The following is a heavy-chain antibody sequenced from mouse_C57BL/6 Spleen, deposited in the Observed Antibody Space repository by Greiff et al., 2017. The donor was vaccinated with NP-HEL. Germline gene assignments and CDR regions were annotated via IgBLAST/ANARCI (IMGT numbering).Heavy chain of an antibody. Sequence: QVQLKESGAELARPGASVKMSCKASGYTFTSYTMHWVKQRPGQGLEWIGYINPSSGYTKYNQKFKDKATLTADKSSSTAYMQLSSLTSEDSAVYYCAREAYYSNYNYAMDYWGQGTSVTVSS. CDR1: GYTFTSYT. V-gene: IGHV1-4*01. D-gene: IGHD2-5*01. CDR3: AREAYYSNYNYAMDY. J-gene: IGHJ4*01. CDR2: INPSSGYT.